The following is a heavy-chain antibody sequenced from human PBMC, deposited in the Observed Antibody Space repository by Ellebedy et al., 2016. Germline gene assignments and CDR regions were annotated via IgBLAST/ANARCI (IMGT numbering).Heavy chain of an antibody. CDR1: GGSFSGYY. V-gene: IGHV4-34*01. Sequence: SETLSLTCAVSGGSFSGYYWTWIRQPPGEGLQWIGEINHGGSTNYEPSLKSRVSMSVDTSKKQFSLNLTSVTAAGTAMYYCARGRLMMRAARRNSYFEDYWGQGTLVTVSS. CDR3: ARGRLMMRAARRNSYFEDY. J-gene: IGHJ4*02. CDR2: INHGGST. D-gene: IGHD6-6*01.